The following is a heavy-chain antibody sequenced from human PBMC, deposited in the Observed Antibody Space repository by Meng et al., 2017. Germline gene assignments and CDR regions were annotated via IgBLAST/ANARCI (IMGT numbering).Heavy chain of an antibody. CDR2: IYTSGST. CDR3: AEGSGYF. V-gene: IGHV4-61*02. D-gene: IGHD3-10*01. CDR1: GGSISSGSYY. Sequence: SETLSLTCTVSGGSISSGSYYWSWIRQPAGKGLEWIGRIYTSGSTNYNPSLKSRVTISVDTSKDQFSLKLSSVTAADTAVYYCAEGSGYFWGQGTLVNVSS. J-gene: IGHJ4*02.